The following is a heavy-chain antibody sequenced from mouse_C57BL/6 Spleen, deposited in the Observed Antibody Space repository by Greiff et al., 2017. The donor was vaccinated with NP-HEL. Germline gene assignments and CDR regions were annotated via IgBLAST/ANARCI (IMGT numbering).Heavy chain of an antibody. Sequence: EVQRVESGGGLVKPGGSLKLSCAASGFTFSSYAMSWVRQTPEKRLEWVATISDGGSYTYYPDNVTGRFTISRDNAKNNLYLQMSNLKSEDTAMYYCAREGDFDYWGQGTTLTVSS. CDR1: GFTFSSYA. CDR2: ISDGGSYT. CDR3: AREGDFDY. J-gene: IGHJ2*01. V-gene: IGHV5-4*01.